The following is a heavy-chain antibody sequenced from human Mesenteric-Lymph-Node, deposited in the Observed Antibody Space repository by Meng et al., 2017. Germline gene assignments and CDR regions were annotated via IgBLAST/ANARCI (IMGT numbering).Heavy chain of an antibody. CDR2: ISPHSGGT. Sequence: VECGSEAERTGASGQVSFWAPGYTFTDYCIHWVRQAPGQRPEWMGRISPHSGGTNYAQQFQDRVTVTSDTSTSTAYLEMTRLTSDDTAVYYCVRSYYFGYNPRDYWGQGTLVTVSS. V-gene: IGHV1-2*06. CDR1: GYTFTDYC. J-gene: IGHJ4*02. CDR3: VRSYYFGYNPRDY. D-gene: IGHD5-24*01.